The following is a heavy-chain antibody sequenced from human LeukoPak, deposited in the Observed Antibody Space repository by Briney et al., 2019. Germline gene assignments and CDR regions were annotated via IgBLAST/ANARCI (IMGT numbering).Heavy chain of an antibody. J-gene: IGHJ4*02. CDR3: ARGLRWFGDLVAIGYYFDY. V-gene: IGHV3-48*01. CDR1: GFTFTSYT. Sequence: GGSLRLSCAASGFTFTSYTMNWVRQAPGKGLEWISHISGSGNFIYYADSVEGRFSISRDNAKNSLYLQMNSLRVEDTAVYYCARGLRWFGDLVAIGYYFDYWGQGTLVTVSS. D-gene: IGHD3-10*01. CDR2: ISGSGNFI.